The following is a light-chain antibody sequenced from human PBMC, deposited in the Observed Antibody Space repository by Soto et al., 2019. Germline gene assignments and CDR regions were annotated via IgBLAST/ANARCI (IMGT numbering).Light chain of an antibody. CDR1: SSDVGAYNY. CDR2: DVN. Sequence: QSALTHPASVSGSPGQSITISCTGTSSDVGAYNYVSWYQQHPGKAPKLMIYDVNIRPSGVSNRFSGSKSGNTASLTISGLQAEDEADYYCTSWTTSTTMKFGGGTKLTVL. CDR3: TSWTTSTTMK. V-gene: IGLV2-14*01. J-gene: IGLJ2*01.